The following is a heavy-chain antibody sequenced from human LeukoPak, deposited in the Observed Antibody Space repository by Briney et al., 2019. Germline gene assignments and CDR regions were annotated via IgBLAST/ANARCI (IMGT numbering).Heavy chain of an antibody. Sequence: GGSLRLSCAGTGFSFSSYAMSWVRQAPGKGLEWVSYIGADGIRTYYADSLRGRFSISRDNSKNTLYLQMNSLRAEDTAVYHCAKGRYYYDSSDAFEIWGQGTMVTVSS. CDR2: IGADGIRT. J-gene: IGHJ3*02. CDR1: GFSFSSYA. CDR3: AKGRYYYDSSDAFEI. D-gene: IGHD3-22*01. V-gene: IGHV3-23*01.